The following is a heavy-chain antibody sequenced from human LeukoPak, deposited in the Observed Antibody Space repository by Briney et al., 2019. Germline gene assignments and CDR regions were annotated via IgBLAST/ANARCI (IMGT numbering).Heavy chain of an antibody. CDR3: ARHTHIVGATWAFDY. Sequence: GESLKISCKGSGYSFTSYWIGWVRQMPGKGLEWMGIIYPGDSDTRYSPSFQGQVTVSADKSISTAYLQWSSLKASDTAMYYCARHTHIVGATWAFDYWSQGTLVTVSS. CDR2: IYPGDSDT. D-gene: IGHD1-26*01. CDR1: GYSFTSYW. J-gene: IGHJ4*02. V-gene: IGHV5-51*01.